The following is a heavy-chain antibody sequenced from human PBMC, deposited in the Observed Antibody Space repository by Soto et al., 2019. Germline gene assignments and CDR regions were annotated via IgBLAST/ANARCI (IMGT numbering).Heavy chain of an antibody. J-gene: IGHJ6*03. CDR1: GGSLSSYP. Sequence: QVQLLQSGSEVKKPGSSVKVSCRASGGSLSSYPVTWVRQAPGQGLEWMGRIIPIVGLTNYDQKYQGGGTITAGKSTSTAYLELSSLRCDDTDLYYCAGTTGGHGAGGNYTGDWGKWTKVIVSS. CDR3: AGTTGGHGAGGNYTGD. D-gene: IGHD2-8*02. V-gene: IGHV1-69*02. CDR2: IIPIVGLT.